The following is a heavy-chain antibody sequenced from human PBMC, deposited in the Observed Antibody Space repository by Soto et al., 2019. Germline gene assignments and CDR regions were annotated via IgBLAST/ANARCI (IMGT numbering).Heavy chain of an antibody. CDR2: IVPLSGTA. CDR1: GGTFNIFA. J-gene: IGHJ1*01. CDR3: VSGVAVDRFEF. V-gene: IGHV1-69*01. D-gene: IGHD2-15*01. Sequence: QVQLVQSGAEVRKPGSSVKVSCQASGGTFNIFAFSWVRQAPGQGLQFVGGIVPLSGTAKSAQEFQDRVTFTADESTSTIYMELRSLQSDDTAIFYCVSGVAVDRFEFWGQGTLVTVSS.